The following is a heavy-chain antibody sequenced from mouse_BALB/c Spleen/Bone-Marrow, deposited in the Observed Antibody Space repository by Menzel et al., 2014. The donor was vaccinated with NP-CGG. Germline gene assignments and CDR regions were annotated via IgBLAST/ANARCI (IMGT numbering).Heavy chain of an antibody. CDR2: INPGSGGA. D-gene: IGHD2-14*01. V-gene: IGHV1-54*01. Sequence: QVQLQQSGAELVRPGTPVKVSCKASGYAFTNYFMEWVKQRPGQGLEWIGVINPGSGGANYNEKFKGKAILTVDKSSSTAYMQLSSLTSDDSAVYFCIRELVRGFGYWGQGTLVTVSA. CDR3: IRELVRGFGY. J-gene: IGHJ3*01. CDR1: GYAFTNYF.